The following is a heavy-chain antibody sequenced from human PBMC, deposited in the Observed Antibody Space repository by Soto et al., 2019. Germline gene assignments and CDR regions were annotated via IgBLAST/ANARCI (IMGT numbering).Heavy chain of an antibody. CDR2: IWYDENNK. V-gene: IGHV3-33*01. J-gene: IGHJ4*02. CDR1: GFTFSSYG. D-gene: IGHD6-19*01. Sequence: QVQLVESGGGVVQPGRSLRLSCAASGFTFSSYGMHWVRQAPGKVLEWVAVIWYDENNKYYADSVKGRFTISRDNSKNTLYLQMNSLRAEDTAVYYCARDKGGGAVVPDYWGQGTLVTVSS. CDR3: ARDKGGGAVVPDY.